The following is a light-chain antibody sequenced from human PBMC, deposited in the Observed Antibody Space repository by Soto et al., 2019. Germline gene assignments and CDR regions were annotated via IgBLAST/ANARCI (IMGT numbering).Light chain of an antibody. J-gene: IGKJ1*01. CDR2: KAS. V-gene: IGKV1-5*03. CDR1: QSISSW. CDR3: QQYNNYPWT. Sequence: DIQMTQSPSTLSASVGERVTITCRASQSISSWLAWYQQKPGKAPKVLIYKASSLESGVPSRFSGSGSGTEFTLNISSLQPDDFATYYCQQYNNYPWTFGQGTKVEIK.